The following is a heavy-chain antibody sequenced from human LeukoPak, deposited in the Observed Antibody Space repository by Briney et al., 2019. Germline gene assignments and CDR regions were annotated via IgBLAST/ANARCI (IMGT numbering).Heavy chain of an antibody. CDR1: GNTFSGSY. V-gene: IGHV1-2*02. CDR3: ARQHWPDKFVDF. J-gene: IGHJ4*02. Sequence: ASVKASCKGSGNTFSGSYVHWVRQAPDQGLEWMGWIDPNSAGTNTNYAQEFQDRVTFTRDASVSAAYMELSRLTTDDTAVYYCARQHWPDKFVDFWGQGTLVTVSS. CDR2: IDPNSAGTNT. D-gene: IGHD1-1*01.